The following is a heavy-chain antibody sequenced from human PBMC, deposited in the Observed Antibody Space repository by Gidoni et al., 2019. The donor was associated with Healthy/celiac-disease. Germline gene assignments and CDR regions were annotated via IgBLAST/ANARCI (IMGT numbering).Heavy chain of an antibody. CDR3: ARGPYSSSWYNYFDY. CDR1: GFPFSTYS. V-gene: IGHV3-21*01. J-gene: IGHJ4*02. Sequence: EVQLVESGGGLVKPGGSVRLSCAAAGFPFSTYSMNWVRQAPGKGLEWVSSISSSSSYIYYADSVKGRFTISRDNAKNSLYLQMNSLRAEDTAVYYCARGPYSSSWYNYFDYWGQGTLVTVSS. CDR2: ISSSSSYI. D-gene: IGHD6-13*01.